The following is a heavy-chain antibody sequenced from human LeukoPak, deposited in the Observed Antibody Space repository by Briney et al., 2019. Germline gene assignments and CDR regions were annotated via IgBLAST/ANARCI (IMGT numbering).Heavy chain of an antibody. CDR2: INPSGGST. Sequence: ASVKVSCKASGYTFTSYYMHWVRQAPGQGLEWMGIINPSGGSTSYAQKFQGRVTMTRDMSTSTVYMELSSLRSEDTAVYYCAKEYDSSGYYYYYYYMDVWGKGTTVTISS. J-gene: IGHJ6*03. V-gene: IGHV1-46*01. CDR3: AKEYDSSGYYYYYYYMDV. CDR1: GYTFTSYY. D-gene: IGHD3-22*01.